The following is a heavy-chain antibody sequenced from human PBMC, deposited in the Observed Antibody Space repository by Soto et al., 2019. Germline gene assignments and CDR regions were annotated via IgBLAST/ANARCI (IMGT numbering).Heavy chain of an antibody. J-gene: IGHJ6*02. Sequence: GESLKISCKGSGYSFTSYWIGWVRQMPGKGLEWMGIIYPGDSDTRYSPSFQGQVTISADKSISTAYLQWSSLKASDTAMYYCSRLDLRYFDANGMDVWGQGTTVTAP. V-gene: IGHV5-51*01. D-gene: IGHD3-9*01. CDR3: SRLDLRYFDANGMDV. CDR1: GYSFTSYW. CDR2: IYPGDSDT.